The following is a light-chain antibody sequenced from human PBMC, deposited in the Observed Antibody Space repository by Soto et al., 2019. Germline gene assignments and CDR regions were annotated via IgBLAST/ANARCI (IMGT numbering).Light chain of an antibody. CDR2: NTT. Sequence: QAVVTQEPSFSVSPGGTVILTCGLTSGSVSTSYYPSWYQQSPGLAPRALIYNTTTRSSGVPDRFSGSILGNKAALTITGAPSDDESDYLCALYVGSGTVVFGGGTKL. V-gene: IGLV8-61*01. CDR3: ALYVGSGTVV. J-gene: IGLJ2*01. CDR1: SGSVSTSYY.